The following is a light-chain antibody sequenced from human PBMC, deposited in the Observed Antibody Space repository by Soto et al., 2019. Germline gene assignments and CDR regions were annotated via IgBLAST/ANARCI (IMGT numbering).Light chain of an antibody. J-gene: IGLJ1*01. CDR1: SSDIGSSDH. V-gene: IGLV2-14*03. Sequence: QSALTQPASVSDSPGQSITIYCIGTSSDIGSSDHVSRHQQHPGRAPKLIIYDVYNRPSGVSHRFSGSKTGNTASLIISGLQAEDEADYYFSSYTSTTSYVFGSGTKLTVL. CDR3: SSYTSTTSYV. CDR2: DVY.